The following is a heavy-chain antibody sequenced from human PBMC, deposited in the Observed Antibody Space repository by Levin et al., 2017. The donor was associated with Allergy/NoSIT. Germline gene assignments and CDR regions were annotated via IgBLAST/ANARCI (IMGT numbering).Heavy chain of an antibody. CDR1: GFTISNYW. CDR2: SKSDGSEK. Sequence: LAGGSLRLSCAASGFTISNYWMNWVRQTPGKGLEWVASSKSDGSEKYYVDSVEGRFTISRDNAKNSLYLQMNSLRAEDTAVYYCARERWDLDATGGGPEYKYYGLDVWGQGTTVTVS. D-gene: IGHD1-26*01. J-gene: IGHJ6*02. V-gene: IGHV3-7*01. CDR3: ARERWDLDATGGGPEYKYYGLDV.